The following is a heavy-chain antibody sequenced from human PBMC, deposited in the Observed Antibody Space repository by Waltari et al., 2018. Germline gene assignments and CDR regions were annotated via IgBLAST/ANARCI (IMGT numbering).Heavy chain of an antibody. CDR1: GHRFTGHY. J-gene: IGHJ6*03. CDR3: AREVSGYYYMDV. CDR2: LNPNTGYT. D-gene: IGHD6-6*01. V-gene: IGHV1-2*02. Sequence: QVQVVQSGAAERKPGAAVEVCSKARGHRFTGHYMHWVRQAPGQGLEWMGWLNPNTGYTNYAQKFQGRVAMTRDTSISTAYMELSRLTSDDTAVYFCAREVSGYYYMDVWGKGTTVTISS.